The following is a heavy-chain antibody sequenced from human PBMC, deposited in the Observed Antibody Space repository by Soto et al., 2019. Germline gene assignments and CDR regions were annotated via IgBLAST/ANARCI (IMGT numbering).Heavy chain of an antibody. CDR1: GGTFSSYA. Sequence: QVQLVQSGAEVKKPGSSVKFSCKASGGTFSSYAISWVRQAPGQGLEWMGGIIPIFGTANYAQKFQGRVTITADESTSTAYMELSSLRSEDTAVYYCARSMVRGVTGYYYYYGMDVWGQGTTVTVSS. J-gene: IGHJ6*02. CDR3: ARSMVRGVTGYYYYYGMDV. V-gene: IGHV1-69*12. D-gene: IGHD3-10*01. CDR2: IIPIFGTA.